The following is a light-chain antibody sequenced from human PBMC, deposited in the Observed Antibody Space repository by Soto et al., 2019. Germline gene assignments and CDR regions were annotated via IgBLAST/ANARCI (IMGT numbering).Light chain of an antibody. CDR1: SSDVGGYNY. V-gene: IGLV2-14*01. CDR3: SSCTSSSLNVV. CDR2: DVN. J-gene: IGLJ2*01. Sequence: QSALTQPASVSGSPGQSITISCTGTSSDVGGYNYISWYQQHPGKAPKLMIYDVNNRPSGVSNRFSGSKSGNTASLTISGLQAEDEADYYCSSCTSSSLNVVFGGGTKLTVL.